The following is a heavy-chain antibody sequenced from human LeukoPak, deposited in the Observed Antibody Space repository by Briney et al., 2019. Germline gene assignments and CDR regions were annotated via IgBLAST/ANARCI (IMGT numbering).Heavy chain of an antibody. V-gene: IGHV3-53*01. CDR2: LDTDGKT. CDR1: GITVSNHY. J-gene: IGHJ4*02. D-gene: IGHD2-15*01. Sequence: PGGSLRLSCAASGITVSNHYMNWVRQAPGKGLEWLSLLDTDGKTYYADSVKGRFTISRDNAKNSLYLQMNSLRAEDTAVYYCARDHCSGGSCKLTGVFDYWGQGTLVTVSS. CDR3: ARDHCSGGSCKLTGVFDY.